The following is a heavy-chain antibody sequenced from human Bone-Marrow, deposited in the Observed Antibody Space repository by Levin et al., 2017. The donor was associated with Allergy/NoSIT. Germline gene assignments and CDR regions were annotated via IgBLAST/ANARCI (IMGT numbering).Heavy chain of an antibody. J-gene: IGHJ6*02. CDR1: GFTFSSYE. V-gene: IGHV3-48*03. CDR2: ISSSGSTI. Sequence: GESLKISCAASGFTFSSYEMNWVRQAPGKGLEWVSYISSSGSTIYYADSVKGRFTISRDNAKNSLYLQMNSLRAEDTAVYYCARVVSDGGPYDSSGSLLYYDYGMDVWGQGTTVTVSS. D-gene: IGHD3-22*01. CDR3: ARVVSDGGPYDSSGSLLYYDYGMDV.